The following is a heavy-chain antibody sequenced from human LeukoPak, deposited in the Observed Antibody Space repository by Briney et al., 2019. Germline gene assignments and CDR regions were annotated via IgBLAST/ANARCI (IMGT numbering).Heavy chain of an antibody. CDR1: GYTFTSYA. CDR2: INTNTGNP. V-gene: IGHV7-4-1*02. J-gene: IGHJ4*02. D-gene: IGHD2-21*02. Sequence: ASVKVSCKASGYTFTSYAMNWVRQAPGQGLEWMGWINTNTGNPTYAQGFTGRFVFSLDTSVSTAYLQISSLKAEDTAVYYCARVVGCGGDCYSGISDYWGQGTLVTVSS. CDR3: ARVVGCGGDCYSGISDY.